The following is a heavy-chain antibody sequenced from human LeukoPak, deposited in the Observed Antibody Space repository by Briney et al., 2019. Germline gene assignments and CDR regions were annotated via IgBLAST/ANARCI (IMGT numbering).Heavy chain of an antibody. CDR1: GYTFTSYD. J-gene: IGHJ4*02. CDR2: MNPNSGNT. Sequence: GASVKVSCKASGYTFTSYDINWVRQATGQGLEWMGWMNPNSGNTGYAQKFQGRVTMTRDPSESTAYMNLSSLNSDDTAVYYCARGDEASSSWNDWGQRTAVTVSP. V-gene: IGHV1-8*01. CDR3: ARGDEASSSWND. D-gene: IGHD6-13*01.